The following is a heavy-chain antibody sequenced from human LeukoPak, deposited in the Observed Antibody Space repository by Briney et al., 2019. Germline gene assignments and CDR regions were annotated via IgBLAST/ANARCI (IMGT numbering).Heavy chain of an antibody. D-gene: IGHD3-3*01. CDR1: GGSISSYY. J-gene: IGHJ6*03. CDR3: ARHGYDFWSGMKGYYYYYMDV. Sequence: SETLSLTCTDSGGSISSYYWSWIRQPPGKGLEWIGYIYTSGSTNYNPSLKSRVTISVDTSKNQFSLKLSSVTAADTAVYYCARHGYDFWSGMKGYYYYYMDVWGKGTTVTVSS. CDR2: IYTSGST. V-gene: IGHV4-4*09.